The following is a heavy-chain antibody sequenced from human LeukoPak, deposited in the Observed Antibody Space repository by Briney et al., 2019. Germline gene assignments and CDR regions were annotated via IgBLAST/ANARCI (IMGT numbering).Heavy chain of an antibody. J-gene: IGHJ4*02. Sequence: GGSLRLSCAASGFTFDDYGMSWVRQAPGKGLEWVSVIYSFGSTYYADSVKGRFTISRDSSKNTLYLQMDSLRAEDTAIYYCATCRAQLWCEYWGQGTLVTVSS. D-gene: IGHD4/OR15-4a*01. CDR2: IYSFGST. V-gene: IGHV3-53*01. CDR3: ATCRAQLWCEY. CDR1: GFTFDDYG.